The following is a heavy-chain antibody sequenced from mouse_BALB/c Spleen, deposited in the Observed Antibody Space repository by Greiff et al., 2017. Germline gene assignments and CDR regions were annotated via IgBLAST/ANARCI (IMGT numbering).Heavy chain of an antibody. J-gene: IGHJ2*01. CDR1: GFTFSSYG. V-gene: IGHV5-6-3*01. D-gene: IGHD2-1*01. CDR2: INSNGGST. CDR3: ARDGNYDY. Sequence: EVQLVESGGGLVQPGGSLKLSCAASGFTFSSYGMSWVRQTPDKRLELVATINSNGGSTYYPDSVKGRFTISRDNAKNTLYLQMSSLKSEDTAMYYCARDGNYDYGGQGTTLTVSS.